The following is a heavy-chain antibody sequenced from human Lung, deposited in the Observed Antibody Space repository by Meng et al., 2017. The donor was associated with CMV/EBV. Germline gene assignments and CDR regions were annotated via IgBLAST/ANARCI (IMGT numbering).Heavy chain of an antibody. Sequence: QAPLPEAGPGLVNPTGTLSLTCAVSGGSISSSNWWSWVRQPPGKGLEWIGEIYHSGSTNYNPSLKSRVTISVDKSKNQFSLNLSSVTAADTAVYYCARVGQWLPIDYWGQGTLVTVSS. CDR2: IYHSGST. J-gene: IGHJ4*02. CDR3: ARVGQWLPIDY. CDR1: GGSISSSNW. V-gene: IGHV4-4*02. D-gene: IGHD6-19*01.